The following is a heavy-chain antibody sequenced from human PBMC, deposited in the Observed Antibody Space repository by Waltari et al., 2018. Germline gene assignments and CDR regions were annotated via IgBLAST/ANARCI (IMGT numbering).Heavy chain of an antibody. V-gene: IGHV3-23*01. J-gene: IGHJ4*02. CDR3: ATPPQPFWSGYYPRDSYYFDY. CDR2: ISGSGGST. D-gene: IGHD3-3*01. Sequence: EVQLLESGGGLVQPGGSLRLSCAASGFTFSSYAMSWVRQAPGKGLEWVSAISGSGGSTYYADSGKGRFTISRDNSKNTLYLQMNSLRAEDTAVYYCATPPQPFWSGYYPRDSYYFDYWGQGTLVTVSS. CDR1: GFTFSSYA.